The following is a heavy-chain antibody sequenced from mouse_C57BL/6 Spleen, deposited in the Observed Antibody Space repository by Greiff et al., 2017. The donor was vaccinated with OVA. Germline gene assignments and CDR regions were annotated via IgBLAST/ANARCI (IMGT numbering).Heavy chain of an antibody. CDR1: GFTFSSYG. CDR2: ISSGGSYT. Sequence: EVKLVESGGDLVKPGGSLKLSCAASGFTFSSYGMSWVRQTPDKRLEWVATISSGGSYTYSPDSVKGRFTISRDNAKNTLYLQMSSLKSEDTAMYYCARLPGGYFDYWGQGTTLTVSS. CDR3: ARLPGGYFDY. J-gene: IGHJ2*01. V-gene: IGHV5-6*01.